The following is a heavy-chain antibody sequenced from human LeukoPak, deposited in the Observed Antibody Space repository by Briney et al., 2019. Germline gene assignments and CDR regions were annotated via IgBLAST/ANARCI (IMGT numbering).Heavy chain of an antibody. J-gene: IGHJ4*02. V-gene: IGHV3-23*01. CDR1: GFNFNNFA. CDR3: AKGAEIDH. Sequence: GGSLRLSCAASGFNFNNFAMSRVRQAPGKGPEWLSAMTGPADTTYYAGSVKGRFTISRDYSKSMVYLQMTSLRVEDTAIYYCAKGAEIDHWGQGTLVTVSS. CDR2: MTGPADTT.